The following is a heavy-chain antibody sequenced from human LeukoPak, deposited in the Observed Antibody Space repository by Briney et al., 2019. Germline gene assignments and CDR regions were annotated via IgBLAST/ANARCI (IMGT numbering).Heavy chain of an antibody. Sequence: SETLSLTCTVSGGSISSYYWSWIRQPPGKGLEWIGYIYYSGSTNYNPSLKSRVTISVDTSKNQFSLKLSSVTAADTAVYYCAIGAYCGGDCLGGGGSSYTYWGQGTLVTVSS. D-gene: IGHD2-21*02. CDR1: GGSISSYY. J-gene: IGHJ4*02. V-gene: IGHV4-59*01. CDR2: IYYSGST. CDR3: AIGAYCGGDCLGGGGSSYTY.